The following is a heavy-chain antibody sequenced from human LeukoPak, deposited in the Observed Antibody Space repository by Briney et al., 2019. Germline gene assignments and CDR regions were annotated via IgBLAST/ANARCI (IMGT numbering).Heavy chain of an antibody. CDR2: ISSSSSYI. J-gene: IGHJ4*02. D-gene: IGHD3-22*01. Sequence: GGSLRLSCAASGLTFSSYSMNWVRQAPGKGLEWVSSISSSSSYIYYADSVKGRFTISRDNAKNSLYLQMNSLRAEDTAVYYCARAGYYYDSSGYLHFDYWGQGTLVTVSS. CDR3: ARAGYYYDSSGYLHFDY. CDR1: GLTFSSYS. V-gene: IGHV3-21*01.